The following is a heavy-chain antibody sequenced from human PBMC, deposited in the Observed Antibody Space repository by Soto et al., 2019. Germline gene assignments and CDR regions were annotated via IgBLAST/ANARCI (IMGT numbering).Heavy chain of an antibody. CDR2: IYGPGYT. D-gene: IGHD4-17*01. CDR1: GFSVSSKY. Sequence: PGGSLRLSCAASGFSVSSKYMIWVRQVPGGGLEWVSAIYGPGYTYYPESARGRFTISRDTSKNTVSLQMSGLRAEDTAVYYCAASVTTAGAYDVWGLGTKVTVSS. V-gene: IGHV3-53*01. J-gene: IGHJ3*01. CDR3: AASVTTAGAYDV.